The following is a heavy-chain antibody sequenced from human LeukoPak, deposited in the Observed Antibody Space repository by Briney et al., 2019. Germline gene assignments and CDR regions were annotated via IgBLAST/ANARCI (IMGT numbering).Heavy chain of an antibody. CDR3: ARERRTVTTDY. Sequence: GGSLRLSCAASGFTFSSYSMNWVRQAPGKGLEWVSYISSSSSTIYYADSVKGRFTISRDNAKNSLYLRMNSLRAEDTAVYYCARERRTVTTDYWGQGTLVTVSS. D-gene: IGHD4-17*01. CDR1: GFTFSSYS. J-gene: IGHJ4*02. CDR2: ISSSSSTI. V-gene: IGHV3-48*01.